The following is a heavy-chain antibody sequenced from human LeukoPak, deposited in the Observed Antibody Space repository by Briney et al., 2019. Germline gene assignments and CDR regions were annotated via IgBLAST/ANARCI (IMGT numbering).Heavy chain of an antibody. Sequence: SQTLSLTCTVSGGSISSGSYYWSWIRQPAGKGLEWIGRIYTSGSTNYNPSLKSRVTISVDTSKNQFSLKLSSVTAADTAVYYCARDEYPSNAFDIWGQGTMVTVSS. CDR3: ARDEYPSNAFDI. CDR2: IYTSGST. J-gene: IGHJ3*02. V-gene: IGHV4-61*02. D-gene: IGHD6-6*01. CDR1: GGSISSGSYY.